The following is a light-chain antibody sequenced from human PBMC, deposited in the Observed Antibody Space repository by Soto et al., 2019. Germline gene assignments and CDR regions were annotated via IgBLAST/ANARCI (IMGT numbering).Light chain of an antibody. Sequence: QSVLTQPPSVPGAPGQTVTISCTGSGSNIGAGYGVQWYQQLPGTAPRLLIYGSDDRPSGVPDRFSASVSGNSASLAITGLQTEDEAVYYCQSYDSNLSEAFGPATKVTV. CDR2: GSD. CDR1: GSNIGAGYG. V-gene: IGLV1-40*01. J-gene: IGLJ1*01. CDR3: QSYDSNLSEA.